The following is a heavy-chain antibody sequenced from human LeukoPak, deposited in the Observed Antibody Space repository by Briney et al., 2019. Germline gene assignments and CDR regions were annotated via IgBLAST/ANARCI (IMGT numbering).Heavy chain of an antibody. J-gene: IGHJ2*01. CDR2: ISSSGSTI. CDR1: GFTFSSYE. D-gene: IGHD3-22*01. CDR3: ARDCRSGYNSLGRYFDL. Sequence: GGSLRLSCAASGFTFSSYEMNWVRQAPGKGLEWVSYISSSGSTIYYADSVKGRFTISRDNAKNSLYLQMNSLRAEDTAVYYCARDCRSGYNSLGRYFDLWGRGTLVTVSS. V-gene: IGHV3-48*03.